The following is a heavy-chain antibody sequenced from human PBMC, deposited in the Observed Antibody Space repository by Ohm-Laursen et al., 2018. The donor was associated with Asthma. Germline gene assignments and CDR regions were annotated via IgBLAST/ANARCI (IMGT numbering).Heavy chain of an antibody. Sequence: GSLRLSCTASGFTFSDYYMSWIRQAPGKGLEWISYISTSGSTIYYADSVKGRFTISRDNAKSSLYLQMNSLTAEDTAVYYCARDPPVTTVTTGEYFDYWGQGTLVTVSS. CDR3: ARDPPVTTVTTGEYFDY. J-gene: IGHJ4*02. V-gene: IGHV3-11*01. CDR1: GFTFSDYY. CDR2: ISTSGSTI. D-gene: IGHD4-17*01.